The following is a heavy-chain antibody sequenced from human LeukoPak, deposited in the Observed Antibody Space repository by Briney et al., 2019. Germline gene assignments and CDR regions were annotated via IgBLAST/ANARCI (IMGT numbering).Heavy chain of an antibody. D-gene: IGHD5-12*01. V-gene: IGHV4-30-4*01. CDR3: ARARYNGYDPRFDY. CDR1: GGSMSSGDYY. Sequence: PSQTLSLTCTVSGGSMSSGDYYWSWIRQPPGKGLEWIGFLYYSGATYYNPSLKSRVAISVDTSKNQFSLKLNSLTAADTAVYYCARARYNGYDPRFDYWGQGTLVAVSS. CDR2: LYYSGAT. J-gene: IGHJ4*02.